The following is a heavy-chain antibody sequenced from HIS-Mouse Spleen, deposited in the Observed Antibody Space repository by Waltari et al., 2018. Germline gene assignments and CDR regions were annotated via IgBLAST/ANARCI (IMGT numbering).Heavy chain of an antibody. CDR2: IYYSGCT. CDR1: GGSFSSSSCY. D-gene: IGHD6-13*01. Sequence: QLQLQESGPGRVKPSETLSLTSTGSGGSFSSSSCYWGWIRQPPRKGLEWIGSIYYSGCTYYNPSLKSRVTISVDTSKNQFSLKLSSVTAADTAVYYCAREIPYSSSWYDWYFDLWGRGTLVTVSS. CDR3: AREIPYSSSWYDWYFDL. J-gene: IGHJ2*01. V-gene: IGHV4-39*07.